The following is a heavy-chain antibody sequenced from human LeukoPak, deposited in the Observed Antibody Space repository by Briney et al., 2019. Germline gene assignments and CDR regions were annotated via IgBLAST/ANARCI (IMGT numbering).Heavy chain of an antibody. J-gene: IGHJ4*02. CDR3: ARGRYSSSWDYFDY. V-gene: IGHV3-21*04. D-gene: IGHD6-13*01. CDR1: GFTFSSYS. Sequence: PGGSLRLSCAASGFTFSSYSMNWVRQAPGKGLEWVSSISSSSSYIYYADSVKGRFTISRDNAKNSLYLQMNGLRAEDTAVYYCARGRYSSSWDYFDYWGQGTLVTVSS. CDR2: ISSSSSYI.